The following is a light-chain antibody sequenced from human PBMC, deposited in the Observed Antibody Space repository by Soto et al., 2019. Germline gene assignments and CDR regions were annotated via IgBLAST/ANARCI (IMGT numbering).Light chain of an antibody. V-gene: IGKV1-5*01. CDR1: QSISSW. CDR2: DAS. Sequence: DIRMTQSPSTLSASVGDRVTITCRASQSISSWLAWYQQKPGKAPNLLIYDASSLKSGVPSRFSGSGSGTEFTLTISSLQPDDFATYYCQQYNSYSWTSGQGTKVEIK. CDR3: QQYNSYSWT. J-gene: IGKJ1*01.